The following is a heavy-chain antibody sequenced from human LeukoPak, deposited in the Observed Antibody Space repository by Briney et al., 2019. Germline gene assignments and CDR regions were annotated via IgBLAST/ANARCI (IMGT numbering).Heavy chain of an antibody. Sequence: GASVKVSYKASGYTFTSYGISWVRQAPGQGLEWMGWISAYNGNTNYAQKLQGRVTMTTDTSTSTAYMELRSLRSDDTAVYYCARVNLYSGSYYGFADYWGQGTLVTVSS. J-gene: IGHJ4*02. CDR2: ISAYNGNT. CDR3: ARVNLYSGSYYGFADY. CDR1: GYTFTSYG. D-gene: IGHD1-26*01. V-gene: IGHV1-18*01.